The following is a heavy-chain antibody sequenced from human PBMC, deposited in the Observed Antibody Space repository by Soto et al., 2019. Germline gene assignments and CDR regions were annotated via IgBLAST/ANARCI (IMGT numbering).Heavy chain of an antibody. V-gene: IGHV1-2*02. D-gene: IGHD3-3*01. J-gene: IGHJ6*02. CDR3: ARDAPGEYGFWSGLGYYYYGIDV. CDR2: INPNSGGT. Sequence: ASVKVSCKASGYTFTGYYMHWVRQAPGQGLEWMGWINPNSGGTNYAQKFQGRVTMTRDTSISTAYMELSRLRSDDTAVYYCARDAPGEYGFWSGLGYYYYGIDVWGQGTTVTVSS. CDR1: GYTFTGYY.